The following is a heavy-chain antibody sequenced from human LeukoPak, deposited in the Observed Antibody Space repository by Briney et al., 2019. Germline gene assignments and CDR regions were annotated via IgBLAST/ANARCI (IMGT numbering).Heavy chain of an antibody. CDR1: EFTFRSYE. CDR3: ARGLVGHYAMDV. V-gene: IGHV3-48*03. CDR2: ISNSDTTI. J-gene: IGHJ6*02. Sequence: PGGSLRLSCAASEFTFRSYEMNWVRQAPGKGLEWISYISNSDTTIDYADSVKGRFTISRDNAKNSLYLQMNSLRVEDTAVYYCARGLVGHYAMDVWGQGTTVTVSS. D-gene: IGHD3-10*01.